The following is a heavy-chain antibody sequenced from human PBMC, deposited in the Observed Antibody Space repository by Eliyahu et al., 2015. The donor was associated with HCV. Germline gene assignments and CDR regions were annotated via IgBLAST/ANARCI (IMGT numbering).Heavy chain of an antibody. CDR1: GGPISSSSYX. CDR2: IYYSGST. CDR3: ARLGHCSGGSCYSSTFLY. D-gene: IGHD2-15*01. Sequence: QLQLQESGPGLVKPSETLSLXCTVSGGPISSSSYXWGWIRQPPGKGLEWIGSIYYSGSTYYNPSLKSRVTISVDTSKNQFSLKLSSVTAADTAVYYCARLGHCSGGSCYSSTFLYWGQGTLVTVSS. V-gene: IGHV4-39*01. J-gene: IGHJ4*02.